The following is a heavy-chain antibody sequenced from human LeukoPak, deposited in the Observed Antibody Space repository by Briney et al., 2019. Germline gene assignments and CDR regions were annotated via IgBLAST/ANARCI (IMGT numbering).Heavy chain of an antibody. CDR3: ASGTYDSSGYYYVRRARFDY. Sequence: TSETLSLTCAVYGGSFSGYYWSWIRQPPGKGLEWIGEINHSGSTNYNPSLKSRVTISVDTSKNQFSLKLSFVTAADTAVYYCASGTYDSSGYYYVRRARFDYWGQGTLVTVSS. J-gene: IGHJ4*02. CDR2: INHSGST. CDR1: GGSFSGYY. D-gene: IGHD3-22*01. V-gene: IGHV4-34*01.